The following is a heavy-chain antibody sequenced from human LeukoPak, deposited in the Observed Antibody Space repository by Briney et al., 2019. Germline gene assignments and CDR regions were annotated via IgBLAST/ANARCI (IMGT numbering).Heavy chain of an antibody. CDR3: ASLYGSGSGRDV. J-gene: IGHJ6*02. CDR2: IIPILGIA. Sequence: ASVKVSCKASGGTFSSYAISWVRQAPGQGLEWMGRIIPILGIANYAQKFQGRVTITADKSTSTAYMELRSLRSEDTAVYYYASLYGSGSGRDVWGQGTTVTVSS. D-gene: IGHD3-10*01. CDR1: GGTFSSYA. V-gene: IGHV1-69*04.